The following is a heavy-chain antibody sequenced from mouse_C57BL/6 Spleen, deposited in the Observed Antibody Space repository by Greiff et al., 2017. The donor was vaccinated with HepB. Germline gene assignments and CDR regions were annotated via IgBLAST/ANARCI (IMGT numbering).Heavy chain of an antibody. J-gene: IGHJ2*01. CDR1: GFTFSDYG. CDR2: ISSGSSTI. V-gene: IGHV5-17*01. Sequence: EVNVVESGGGLVKPGGSLKLSCAASGFTFSDYGMHWVRQAPEKGLEWVAYISSGSSTIYYADTVKGRFTISRDNAKNTLFLQMTSLRSEDTAMYYCAVYSNYYFDYWGQGTTLTVSS. D-gene: IGHD2-5*01. CDR3: AVYSNYYFDY.